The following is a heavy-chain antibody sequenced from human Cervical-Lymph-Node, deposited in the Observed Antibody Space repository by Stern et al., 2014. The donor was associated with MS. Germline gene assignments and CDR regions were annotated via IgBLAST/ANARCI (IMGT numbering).Heavy chain of an antibody. J-gene: IGHJ3*01. Sequence: QVQLVQSGAEVKKPGSSVNVSCKASGGTFTSFSINWVRQVPGQRLEWMGGIIPILDTPNLAQKFQGRVTIPADRSQRTGSMDLNSLRSADTAVYYCVFPSKLTTAAFDVWGRGTMVTVSS. V-gene: IGHV1-69*01. D-gene: IGHD4-17*01. CDR3: VFPSKLTTAAFDV. CDR2: IIPILDTP. CDR1: GGTFTSFS.